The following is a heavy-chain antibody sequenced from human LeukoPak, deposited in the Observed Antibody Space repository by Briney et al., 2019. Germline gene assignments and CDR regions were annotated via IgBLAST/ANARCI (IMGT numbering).Heavy chain of an antibody. CDR1: GFTFSSYA. Sequence: PGGSLRLSCAASGFTFSSYAMSWVRQAPGKGLEWVSAISGSGGSTYYADSVKGRFTISRDNSKNTLYLQMNSLRAEDTAVYYCAKWRPIYDSSGRRQYYYYYGMDVWGQGTTVTVSS. J-gene: IGHJ6*02. D-gene: IGHD3-22*01. CDR3: AKWRPIYDSSGRRQYYYYYGMDV. V-gene: IGHV3-23*01. CDR2: ISGSGGST.